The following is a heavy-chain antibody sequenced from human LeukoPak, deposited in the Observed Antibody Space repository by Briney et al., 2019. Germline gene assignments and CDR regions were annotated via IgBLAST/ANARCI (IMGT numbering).Heavy chain of an antibody. Sequence: PGGSLRLSCAASGFTFDDYAMHWVRQAPGKGLEWVSGISWNSGSIGYADSVRGRFTISRDNAKNSLYLQMNSLRAEDSALYFCARDGNCGTACSYYYGMDVWGQGTTVTVSS. CDR2: ISWNSGSI. CDR1: GFTFDDYA. J-gene: IGHJ6*02. D-gene: IGHD2-21*01. V-gene: IGHV3-9*01. CDR3: ARDGNCGTACSYYYGMDV.